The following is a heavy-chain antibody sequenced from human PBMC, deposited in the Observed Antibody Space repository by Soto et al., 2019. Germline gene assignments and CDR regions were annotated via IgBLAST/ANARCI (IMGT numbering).Heavy chain of an antibody. Sequence: EVQLVESGGGLVQPGGSLRLSCAASGFTFSDHYMDWVRQAPGKGLEWVGRTRYKANSYTTEYAASVKGRFTISRDASKNPLYLQMNSLKSEDTAVYFCASYTGFITSSCFANDAFDIWGQGTMVTVSS. CDR2: TRYKANSYTT. CDR3: ASYTGFITSSCFANDAFDI. V-gene: IGHV3-72*01. CDR1: GFTFSDHY. J-gene: IGHJ3*02. D-gene: IGHD2-2*01.